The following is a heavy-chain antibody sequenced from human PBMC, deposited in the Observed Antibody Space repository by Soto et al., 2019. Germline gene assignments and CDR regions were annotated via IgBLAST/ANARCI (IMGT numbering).Heavy chain of an antibody. V-gene: IGHV1-69*06. CDR1: GGSFNSYA. CDR3: ARDTITMVRGVKNPTHYYYYYGMDV. Sequence: GASVKVSCQASGGSFNSYAISWVRQAPGQGLEWMGVIIPIFGTANYEQKFQGRVTITADKSTSTADMELSSLRSEDAAVYYCARDTITMVRGVKNPTHYYYYYGMDVWGQGTTVTVSS. J-gene: IGHJ6*02. CDR2: IIPIFGTA. D-gene: IGHD3-10*01.